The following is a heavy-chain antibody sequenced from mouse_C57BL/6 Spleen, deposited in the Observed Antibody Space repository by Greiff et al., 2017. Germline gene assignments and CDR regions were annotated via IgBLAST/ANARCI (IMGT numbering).Heavy chain of an antibody. CDR2: IYPGSGST. J-gene: IGHJ4*01. CDR1: GYTFTSYW. Sequence: VQLQQPGAELVKPGASAKMSCKASGYTFTSYWITWVKQRPGQGLEWIGDIYPGSGSTNYNEKFKSKATLTVDTSSSTAYMQLSSLTSEDSAVYYCAREHSSYAMDYWGQGTSVTVSS. CDR3: AREHSSYAMDY. V-gene: IGHV1-55*01.